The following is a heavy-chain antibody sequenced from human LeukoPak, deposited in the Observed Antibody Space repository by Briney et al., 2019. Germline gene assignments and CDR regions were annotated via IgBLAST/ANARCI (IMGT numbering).Heavy chain of an antibody. CDR3: ATDPGALTAFDI. CDR2: FDPEDGET. D-gene: IGHD3-10*01. J-gene: IGHJ3*02. CDR1: GYTLTELS. V-gene: IGHV1-24*01. Sequence: ASVKVSCKVSGYTLTELSMHWVRQAPGKGLEWMGGFDPEDGETIYEQKFQGRDTMTEDTSTDTAYMELSSLRSEDTAVYYCATDPGALTAFDIWGQGTMVTVSS.